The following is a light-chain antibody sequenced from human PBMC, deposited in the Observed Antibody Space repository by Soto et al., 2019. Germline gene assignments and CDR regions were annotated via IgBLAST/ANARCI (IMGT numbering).Light chain of an antibody. Sequence: EIVLTQSPDTLSLSPGERATLSCRASQSVGGDLAWYQQKPGQAPRLLIYGASSRAPGIPDRFSGSGSGTEFTLTISSLQSEDSAVYYCQQYENWPQLTFGGGTKVDIK. CDR1: QSVGGD. CDR2: GAS. CDR3: QQYENWPQLT. J-gene: IGKJ4*01. V-gene: IGKV3-15*01.